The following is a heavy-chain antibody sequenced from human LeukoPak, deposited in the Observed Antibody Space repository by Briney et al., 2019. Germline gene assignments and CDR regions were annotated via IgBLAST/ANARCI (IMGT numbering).Heavy chain of an antibody. CDR3: AKHLYSVYYYGMDV. D-gene: IGHD2-21*01. V-gene: IGHV3-23*01. J-gene: IGHJ6*02. CDR2: ISGSGGSR. Sequence: GGSLRLSCGASGFTFSSHAMSWVRQAPEKGLEWGSAISGSGGSRYYADSVKGRFTISRDNSKNTLYLQMNSLRAEDTAVYYCAKHLYSVYYYGMDVWGQGTTVTVSS. CDR1: GFTFSSHA.